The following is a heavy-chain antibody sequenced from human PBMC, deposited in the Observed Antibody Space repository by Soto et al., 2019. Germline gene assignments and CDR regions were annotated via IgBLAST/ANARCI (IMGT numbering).Heavy chain of an antibody. Sequence: GGSLXLSCAASGFXFSSYAMSWVRQAPGKGLEWVSAISGSGGSTYYADSVKGRFTISRDNSKNTLYLQMNSLRAEDTAVYYCAKDLAVVPINKFDYWGQGTLVTVSS. V-gene: IGHV3-23*01. CDR1: GFXFSSYA. J-gene: IGHJ4*02. D-gene: IGHD5-12*01. CDR3: AKDLAVVPINKFDY. CDR2: ISGSGGST.